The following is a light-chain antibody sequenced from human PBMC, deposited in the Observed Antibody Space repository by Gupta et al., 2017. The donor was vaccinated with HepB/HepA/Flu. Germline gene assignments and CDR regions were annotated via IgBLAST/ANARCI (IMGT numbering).Light chain of an antibody. CDR1: QSISSY. V-gene: IGKV1-39*01. CDR2: AAS. Sequence: DIQMTQSPSSLSASVGDRVTITCRASQSISSYLNWYQQKPGKAPKLLIYAASSLQSGVPSRFSGSGSGTDFTLTISSLQPEDFATYYCQQSYSTLPILTFGPGTKVDI. CDR3: QQSYSTLPILT. J-gene: IGKJ3*01.